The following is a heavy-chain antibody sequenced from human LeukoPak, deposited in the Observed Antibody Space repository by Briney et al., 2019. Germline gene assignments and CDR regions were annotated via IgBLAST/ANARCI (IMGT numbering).Heavy chain of an antibody. D-gene: IGHD3-9*01. J-gene: IGHJ5*02. CDR3: TRDEGSYYDILTGYPQGFDP. CDR1: GFTFGDYA. Sequence: GSLRLSSTAYGFTFGDYAMSWFRQAPGKGLEWVGFIRCIVYGGTTEYAASVQGRFTISRDDSKSVAYLQMTSLKAEDTAVYYCTRDEGSYYDILTGYPQGFDPWGQGTLVTVSS. CDR2: IRCIVYGGTT. V-gene: IGHV3-49*03.